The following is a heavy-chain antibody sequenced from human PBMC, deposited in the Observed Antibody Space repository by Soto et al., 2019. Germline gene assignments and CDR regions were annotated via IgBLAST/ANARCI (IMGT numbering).Heavy chain of an antibody. J-gene: IGHJ1*01. Sequence: GGSLRLSCAASGFTFSSYAMSWVRQAPGKGLEWVSAISGSGGSTYYADSVKGRFTISRDNSKNTLYLQMNSLRAEDTAVYYCAIPALGGIAAAGWGYFQHWGQGTLVTVSS. CDR2: ISGSGGST. D-gene: IGHD6-13*01. CDR3: AIPALGGIAAAGWGYFQH. CDR1: GFTFSSYA. V-gene: IGHV3-23*01.